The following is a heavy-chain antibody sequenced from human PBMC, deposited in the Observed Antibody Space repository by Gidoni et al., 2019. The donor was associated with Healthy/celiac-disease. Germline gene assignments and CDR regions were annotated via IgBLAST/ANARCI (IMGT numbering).Heavy chain of an antibody. J-gene: IGHJ4*02. CDR2: INPNSGGT. V-gene: IGHV1-2*02. D-gene: IGHD3-22*01. CDR3: AGQGMYYYDSSGYYRD. CDR1: GYTLTGYY. Sequence: QVQLVQSGAEVKKPGASVKVSCKASGYTLTGYYMHWVRQAPGQGLEWMGWINPNSGGTNYAQKFQGRVTMTRDTSISTAYMELSRLRSDDTAVYYCAGQGMYYYDSSGYYRDWGQGTLVTVSS.